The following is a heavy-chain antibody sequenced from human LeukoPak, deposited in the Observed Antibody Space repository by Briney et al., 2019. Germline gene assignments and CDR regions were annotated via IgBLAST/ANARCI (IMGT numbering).Heavy chain of an antibody. CDR2: IYYSGST. Sequence: SETLSLTCTVSGGSVSSNIYYWNWIRQPPGKGLEWIGYIYYSGSTNYNPSLKSRVTISADTSKNQFSLKLNSVTAADTAVYYCARSASGYSYGDYWGQGILVTVSS. V-gene: IGHV4-61*01. J-gene: IGHJ4*02. CDR1: GGSVSSNIYY. CDR3: ARSASGYSYGDY. D-gene: IGHD5-18*01.